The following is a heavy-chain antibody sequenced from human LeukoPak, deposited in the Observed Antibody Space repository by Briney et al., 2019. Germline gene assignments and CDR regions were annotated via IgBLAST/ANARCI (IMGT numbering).Heavy chain of an antibody. V-gene: IGHV3-11*04. D-gene: IGHD1-26*01. CDR3: ARVDEWERALDY. CDR1: GFIFSDYY. J-gene: IGHJ4*02. Sequence: PGGSLRLSCAASGFIFSDYYMSWIRQVPGKGLEWVSYTGSSGAVTYYADSVKGRFTISRDNAKNSLYLQMNSLRAEDTAVYYCARVDEWERALDYWGQGTLVTVSS. CDR2: TGSSGAVT.